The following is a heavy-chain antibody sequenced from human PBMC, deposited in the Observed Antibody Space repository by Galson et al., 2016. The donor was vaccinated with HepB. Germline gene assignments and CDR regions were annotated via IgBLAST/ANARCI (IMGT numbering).Heavy chain of an antibody. CDR1: GDSVSSKSAA. CDR2: TYYRSKWYN. V-gene: IGHV6-1*01. CDR3: AGVRSGYSGYANPYYYGMDV. Sequence: CAISGDSVSSKSAAWNWIRHSPSRGLEWLGRTYYRSKWYNDYALSVKSRITINPDTSKNQFSLQLNSVTPEDTAVYYCAGVRSGYSGYANPYYYGMDVWGQGTTVTVSS. J-gene: IGHJ6*02. D-gene: IGHD5-12*01.